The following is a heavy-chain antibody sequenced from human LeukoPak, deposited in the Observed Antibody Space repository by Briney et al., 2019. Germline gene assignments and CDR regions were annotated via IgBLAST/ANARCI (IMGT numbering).Heavy chain of an antibody. CDR3: ARNRKAYCGGDCYSDVTDFDY. CDR1: GFTFSSYS. J-gene: IGHJ4*02. D-gene: IGHD2-21*02. V-gene: IGHV3-21*04. Sequence: GGSLRLSCAASGFTFSSYSMNWVRQAPGKGLEWVSSISSSSSYIYYADSVKGRFTISRDNAKNSLYLQMNSLRAEDTAVYYCARNRKAYCGGDCYSDVTDFDYWGQGTLVTVSS. CDR2: ISSSSSYI.